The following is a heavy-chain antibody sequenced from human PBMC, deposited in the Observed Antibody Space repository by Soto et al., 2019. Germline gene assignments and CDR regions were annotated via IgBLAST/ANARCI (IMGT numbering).Heavy chain of an antibody. CDR2: IYYSGTT. J-gene: IGHJ4*02. CDR3: ARRYGYSFDY. D-gene: IGHD5-18*01. Sequence: QVQLQESGPGLVKPSETLSLTCTVSGGSISSYYWSWIRQPPGKGLEWIGYIYYSGTTNYNPSLKSRVSISVDTSKNQLSLKLSSVTAADTAVYYCARRYGYSFDYWGQGTLVTVSS. CDR1: GGSISSYY. V-gene: IGHV4-59*08.